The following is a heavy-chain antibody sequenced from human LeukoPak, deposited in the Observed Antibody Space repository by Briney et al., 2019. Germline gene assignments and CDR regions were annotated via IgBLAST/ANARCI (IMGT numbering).Heavy chain of an antibody. Sequence: GRSLTPSSPAYAFTFSNAWTSWVRQPPGEGLGWVGPIKSKTDGGTTDYATPVKGRFTISRDDSKHTLYLQMNSLKTEDTAVYYCTTDAYYYGSGSADYWGQGTLVTVSS. J-gene: IGHJ4*02. CDR3: TTDAYYYGSGSADY. D-gene: IGHD3-10*01. CDR1: AFTFSNAW. V-gene: IGHV3-15*01. CDR2: IKSKTDGGTT.